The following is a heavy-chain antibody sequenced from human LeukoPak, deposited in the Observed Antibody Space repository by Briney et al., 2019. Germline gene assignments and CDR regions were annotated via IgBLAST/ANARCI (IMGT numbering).Heavy chain of an antibody. CDR2: INPNSGGT. CDR1: GYTFTGYY. Sequence: ASVKVSCKASGYTFTGYYMHWVRLAPGQGLEWMGWINPNSGGTNYAQKFQGRVTMTRDTSISTAYMELSRLRSDDTAVYYCARGAARAHYYYYYMDVWGKGTTVTVSS. D-gene: IGHD6-6*01. CDR3: ARGAARAHYYYYYMDV. V-gene: IGHV1-2*02. J-gene: IGHJ6*03.